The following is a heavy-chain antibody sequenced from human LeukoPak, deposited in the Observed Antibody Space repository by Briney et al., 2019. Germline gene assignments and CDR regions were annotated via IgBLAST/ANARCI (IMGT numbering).Heavy chain of an antibody. V-gene: IGHV3-30*01. CDR2: ISYDGSNK. CDR3: ARGDFWSGSPSYYFDY. D-gene: IGHD3-3*01. Sequence: GGSLRLSCAASGFTFSSYAMHWVRQAPGKGLEWVAVISYDGSNKYYADSVKGRFTISRDNSKNTLYLQMNSLRAEDTAVYYCARGDFWSGSPSYYFDYWGQGTLATVSS. CDR1: GFTFSSYA. J-gene: IGHJ4*02.